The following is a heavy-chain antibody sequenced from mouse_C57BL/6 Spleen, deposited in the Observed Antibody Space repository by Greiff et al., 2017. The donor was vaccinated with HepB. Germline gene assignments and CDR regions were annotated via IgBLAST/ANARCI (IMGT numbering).Heavy chain of an antibody. J-gene: IGHJ1*03. V-gene: IGHV10-1*01. CDR2: IRSKSNNYAT. CDR3: VSPSNYWYFDV. CDR1: GFSFNTYA. D-gene: IGHD2-10*02. Sequence: EVQRVESGGGLVQPKGSLKLSCAASGFSFNTYAMNWVRQAPGKGVEWVARIRSKSNNYATYYADSVKDRFTISRDDSESMLYLQMNNLKTEDTAMYYCVSPSNYWYFDVWGTGTTVTVSS.